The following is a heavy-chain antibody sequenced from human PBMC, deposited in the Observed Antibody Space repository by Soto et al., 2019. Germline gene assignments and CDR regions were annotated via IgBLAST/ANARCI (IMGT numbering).Heavy chain of an antibody. V-gene: IGHV4-39*01. CDR3: VSQRTTGITQAYFGY. J-gene: IGHJ4*02. CDR1: GGSVTNSSYY. D-gene: IGHD4-17*01. CDR2: VYYRGRS. Sequence: PSETLSLTCTVSGGSVTNSSYYWGWIRQSPGKGLEWIGSVYYRGRSYSKSSVKSRVTISVDTSKNQFSLNLNSVTASDTAVYFCVSQRTTGITQAYFGYWGPGALVTVSS.